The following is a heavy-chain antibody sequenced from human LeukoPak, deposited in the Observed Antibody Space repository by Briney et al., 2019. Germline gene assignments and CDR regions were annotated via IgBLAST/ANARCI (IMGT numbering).Heavy chain of an antibody. Sequence: ASVKVSCKASGYTFTSHDINWVRQATGQGLEWMGWINPKSGGTNYAQNFQGRVTMTRDTSISIAYMELRSLRSDDTAAYYCARDFLGYCTTTSCYDVVFDYWGQGTLVTVSS. V-gene: IGHV1-2*02. CDR1: GYTFTSHD. CDR2: INPKSGGT. D-gene: IGHD2-2*01. CDR3: ARDFLGYCTTTSCYDVVFDY. J-gene: IGHJ4*02.